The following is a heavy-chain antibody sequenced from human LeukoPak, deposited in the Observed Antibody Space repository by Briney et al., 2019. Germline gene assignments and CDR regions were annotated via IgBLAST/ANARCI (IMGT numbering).Heavy chain of an antibody. CDR3: ARGYCSGGSCFWFDP. CDR2: INPNSGGT. V-gene: IGHV1-2*02. D-gene: IGHD2-15*01. Sequence: ASVTVSCKASGYTFTGYYMHWVRQAPGQGLEWMGWINPNSGGTNYAQKFQGRVTMTRDTSISTAYMELSRLRSDDTAVYYCARGYCSGGSCFWFDPWGQGSLVTVSS. CDR1: GYTFTGYY. J-gene: IGHJ5*02.